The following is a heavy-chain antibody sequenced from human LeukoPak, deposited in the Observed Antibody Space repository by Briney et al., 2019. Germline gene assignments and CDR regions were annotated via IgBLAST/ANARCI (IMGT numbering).Heavy chain of an antibody. CDR3: VRDLILVWTPGDDFDF. CDR1: GFAFSAYW. Sequence: GGSLRLSCAASGFAFSAYWMHWVRQAPGKGLEWVSRINEDATTITYADSVKGRFIISRDNSKKSLYLRMNNLRAEDTAVYYCVRDLILVWTPGDDFDFWGQGTLVIASS. CDR2: INEDATTI. D-gene: IGHD3-16*01. J-gene: IGHJ4*02. V-gene: IGHV3-74*01.